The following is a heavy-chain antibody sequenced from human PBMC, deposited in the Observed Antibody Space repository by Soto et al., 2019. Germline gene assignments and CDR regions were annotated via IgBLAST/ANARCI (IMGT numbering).Heavy chain of an antibody. CDR2: IIPILGIA. CDR3: ASDRDGDYKFDY. CDR1: GGTFSSYT. Sequence: QVQLVQSGAEVKKPGSSVKVSCKASGGTFSSYTISWVRQAPGQGLEWMGRIIPILGIANYAQKFQGRVTITADKSTSTAYMELSSLRSEDPAVYYCASDRDGDYKFDYWGQGTLVTVSS. D-gene: IGHD4-17*01. V-gene: IGHV1-69*02. J-gene: IGHJ4*02.